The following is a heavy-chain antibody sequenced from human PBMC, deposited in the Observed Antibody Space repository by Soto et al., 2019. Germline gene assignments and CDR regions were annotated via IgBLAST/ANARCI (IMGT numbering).Heavy chain of an antibody. Sequence: SETLSLTCAVYGGSFSGYYWSWIRQPPGKGLEWIGEINHSGSTNYNPSLKSRVTISVDTSKNQFSLKLSSVTAADTAVYYCAAKDGNYYYMDVWVKVTTVTVSS. CDR1: GGSFSGYY. CDR2: INHSGST. V-gene: IGHV4-34*01. CDR3: AAKDGNYYYMDV. J-gene: IGHJ6*03. D-gene: IGHD1-26*01.